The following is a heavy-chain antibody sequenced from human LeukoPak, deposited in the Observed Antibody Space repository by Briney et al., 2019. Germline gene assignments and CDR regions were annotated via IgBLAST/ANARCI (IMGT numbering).Heavy chain of an antibody. CDR3: ARGRPLVGATQNAFDI. CDR2: TYYRSKWSN. Sequence: PSQTLSLTCAISGDSVSSNSAAWNWLGQSPSRGLEWLGRTYYRSKWSNNYAVSVRGRITINPDTSKNQFSLQLNSVTPEDTAVYYCARGRPLVGATQNAFDIWGQGTMVTVSS. J-gene: IGHJ3*02. CDR1: GDSVSSNSAA. D-gene: IGHD1-26*01. V-gene: IGHV6-1*01.